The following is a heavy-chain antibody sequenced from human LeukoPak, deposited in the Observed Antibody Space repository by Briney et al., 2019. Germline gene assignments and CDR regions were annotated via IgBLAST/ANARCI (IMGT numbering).Heavy chain of an antibody. CDR2: INPSGGST. D-gene: IGHD3-3*01. Sequence: ASVKVSCKASGYTFTSYYMHWVRQAPGQGLEWMGIINPSGGSTSYAQKFQGRVTMTRDTSTSTVYMELSSLRSEDTAVYYCARSGYLLRFLEWLFLDYWGQGTLVTVSS. CDR1: GYTFTSYY. CDR3: ARSGYLLRFLEWLFLDY. V-gene: IGHV1-46*01. J-gene: IGHJ4*02.